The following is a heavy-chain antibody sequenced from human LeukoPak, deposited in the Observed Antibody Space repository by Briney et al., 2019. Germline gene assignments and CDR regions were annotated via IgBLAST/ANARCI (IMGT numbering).Heavy chain of an antibody. J-gene: IGHJ4*02. CDR1: GFTFSSYS. V-gene: IGHV3-21*04. D-gene: IGHD6-19*01. Sequence: GGSLRLSCAASGFTFSSYSMNWVRQAPGKGLEWVSSISSSSSYIYYADSVKGRFTISRDNPKNTLYLQMNSLRAEDTAVYYCAKRSAGSSGYFDYWGQGTLVTVSS. CDR2: ISSSSSYI. CDR3: AKRSAGSSGYFDY.